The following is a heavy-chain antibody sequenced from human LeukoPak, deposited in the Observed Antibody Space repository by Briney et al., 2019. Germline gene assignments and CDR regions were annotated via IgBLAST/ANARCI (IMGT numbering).Heavy chain of an antibody. J-gene: IGHJ5*02. V-gene: IGHV4-34*01. CDR2: INHSGST. CDR3: ARGRHPTVGRWSDP. CDR1: GGSFSGYY. Sequence: PSETLSLTCAVYGGSFSGYYRSWIRQPPGKGLEWIGEINHSGSTNYNPSLKSRVTISVDTSKHQFSLKLSSVTAADTAVYYCARGRHPTVGRWSDPWGQGTLVTVSS.